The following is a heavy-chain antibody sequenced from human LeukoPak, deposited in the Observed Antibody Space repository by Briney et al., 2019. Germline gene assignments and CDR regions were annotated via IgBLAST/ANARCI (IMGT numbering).Heavy chain of an antibody. D-gene: IGHD3-10*01. Sequence: GGSLRLSCVTSRFTFSVFWMHWVRQVPGKGLMGVSRISSDGSITTYADSVKGRFTISRDIARNTLYLQMNSLTADDTAVYYCARSGNYNAYDYWGQGTLVTVSS. CDR1: RFTFSVFW. CDR2: ISSDGSIT. J-gene: IGHJ4*02. V-gene: IGHV3-74*01. CDR3: ARSGNYNAYDY.